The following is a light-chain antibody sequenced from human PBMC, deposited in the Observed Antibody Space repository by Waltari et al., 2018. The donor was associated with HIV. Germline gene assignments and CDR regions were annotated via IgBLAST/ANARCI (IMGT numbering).Light chain of an antibody. V-gene: IGLV2-14*03. Sequence: QSALTQPASVSGSPGQSITISCSGTNSDVGGYNYVSWYQQHPGKAPKLIIFAVSHRPSGISNRLSGSKSGNTASLTISGLQAEDEADYYCSSYTRSTTLDAVFGTGTKVSVL. CDR3: SSYTRSTTLDAV. J-gene: IGLJ1*01. CDR1: NSDVGGYNY. CDR2: AVS.